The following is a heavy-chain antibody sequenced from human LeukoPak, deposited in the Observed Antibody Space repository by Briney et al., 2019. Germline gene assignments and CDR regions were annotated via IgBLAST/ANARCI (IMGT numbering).Heavy chain of an antibody. V-gene: IGHV3-23*01. CDR3: AKDRGYSYGRNWFDP. D-gene: IGHD5-18*01. Sequence: GGSLRLSCAASGFTFSSYAMSWVRQAPGKGLEWDSAISGSGGSTYYADSVKGRFTISRDNSKNTLYLQMNSLRAEDTAVYYCAKDRGYSYGRNWFDPWGQGTLVTVSS. J-gene: IGHJ5*02. CDR2: ISGSGGST. CDR1: GFTFSSYA.